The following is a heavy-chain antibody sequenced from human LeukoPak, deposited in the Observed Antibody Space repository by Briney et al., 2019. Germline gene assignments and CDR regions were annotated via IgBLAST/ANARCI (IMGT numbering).Heavy chain of an antibody. CDR3: ARLGPAYHYYYGMDV. J-gene: IGHJ6*02. CDR2: IYYSGST. V-gene: IGHV4-59*08. CDR1: GGSISSYY. Sequence: SETLSLTCTVSGGSISSYYWSWIRQPPGKGLEWIGYIYYSGSTNYNPSLKSRVTISVDTSKNQSSLKLSSVTAADTAVYYCARLGPAYHYYYGMDVWGQGTTVTVSS.